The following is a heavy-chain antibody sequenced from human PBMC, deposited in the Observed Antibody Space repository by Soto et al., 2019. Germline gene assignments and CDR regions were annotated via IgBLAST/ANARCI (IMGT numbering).Heavy chain of an antibody. CDR3: AKESMPEHYGDTLFDH. CDR2: FSAGGRA. Sequence: EVQLLESGGGLVQPGGSLRLSCDASGFSFSSYALSWVRQAPGTGLEWVSTFSAGGRAYYADSVKGRFTIAKDFSKNTLHLQTNSLRAEDTAVYYCAKESMPEHYGDTLFDHWGQGTRVTVSS. V-gene: IGHV3-23*01. D-gene: IGHD4-17*01. CDR1: GFSFSSYA. J-gene: IGHJ4*02.